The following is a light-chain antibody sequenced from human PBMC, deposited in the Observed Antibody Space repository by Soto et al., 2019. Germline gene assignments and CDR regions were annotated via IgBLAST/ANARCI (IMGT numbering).Light chain of an antibody. CDR2: SSH. Sequence: QSVLTQPPSASGTPGQRVTISCSGSSSNIGSNTVNWYQQLPGTAPKLLIYSSHQRPSGVPDRFSGSKSGTSASLAISGLQSEDGADYYCAAWDDSLNGLVFGGGTKLTVL. CDR3: AAWDDSLNGLV. CDR1: SSNIGSNT. J-gene: IGLJ2*01. V-gene: IGLV1-44*01.